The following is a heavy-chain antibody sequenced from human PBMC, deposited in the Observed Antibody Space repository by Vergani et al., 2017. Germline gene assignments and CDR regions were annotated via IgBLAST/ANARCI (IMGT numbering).Heavy chain of an antibody. CDR3: AKEAYDFWSGGYWYFDL. CDR2: ISGSGGST. CDR1: GFTFSSYA. D-gene: IGHD3-3*01. V-gene: IGHV3-23*01. J-gene: IGHJ2*01. Sequence: EVQLLESGGGLVQPGGSLRLSCAASGFTFSSYAMSWVRQAPGKGLEWVSAISGSGGSTYYADSVKGRFTISRDNSKNTLYLQMNSLRAEDTAVYYCAKEAYDFWSGGYWYFDLRGRGTLVTVSS.